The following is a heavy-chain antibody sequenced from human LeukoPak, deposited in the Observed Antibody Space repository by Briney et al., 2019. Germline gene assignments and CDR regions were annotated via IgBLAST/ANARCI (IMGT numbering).Heavy chain of an antibody. J-gene: IGHJ5*02. D-gene: IGHD4-11*01. Sequence: WASVKVSCKASGYTFTSYGISWVRQAPGQGLEWMGWINPNSGGTNYAQKFQGRVTMTRDTSISTAYMELSRLRSDDTAVYYCARGMGPTVTTNWFDPWGQGTLVTVSS. CDR1: GYTFTSYG. CDR2: INPNSGGT. CDR3: ARGMGPTVTTNWFDP. V-gene: IGHV1-2*02.